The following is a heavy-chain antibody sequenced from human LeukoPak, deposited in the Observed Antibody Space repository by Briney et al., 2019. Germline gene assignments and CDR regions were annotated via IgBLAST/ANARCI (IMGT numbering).Heavy chain of an antibody. CDR1: GFTFSSYS. J-gene: IGHJ4*02. Sequence: GGSLRLSCAASGFTFSSYSMNWVRQAPGKGLEWVSYISSSSSTIYYADSVKGRFTISRDNAKNSLYLQMNSLRAEDTAVYYCARGAAMATITVGYWGQGTLVTVSS. CDR3: ARGAAMATITVGY. V-gene: IGHV3-48*01. CDR2: ISSSSSTI. D-gene: IGHD5-24*01.